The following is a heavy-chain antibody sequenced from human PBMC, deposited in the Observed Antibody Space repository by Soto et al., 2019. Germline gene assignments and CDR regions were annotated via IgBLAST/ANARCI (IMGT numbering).Heavy chain of an antibody. J-gene: IGHJ6*02. Sequence: TLSLTCTVSDGSISNFYWSWIRQPPGKALEWLALIDWDDDKYYSTSLKTRLTISKDTSKNQVVLTMTNMDPVDTATYYCARILGSRNYYYYGMDVWGQGTTVTVSS. D-gene: IGHD3-10*01. V-gene: IGHV2-70*01. CDR3: ARILGSRNYYYYGMDV. CDR2: IDWDDDK. CDR1: DGSISNFY.